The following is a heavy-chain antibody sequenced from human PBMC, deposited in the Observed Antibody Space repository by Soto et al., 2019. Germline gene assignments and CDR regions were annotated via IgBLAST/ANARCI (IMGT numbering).Heavy chain of an antibody. D-gene: IGHD3-22*01. CDR2: IIPIFGTA. CDR3: ARVSGTMIPSYWYFDL. Sequence: QVQLVQSGAEVKKPGSSVKVSCKASGGTFSSYAISWVRQAPGQGLEWMGGIIPIFGTANYAQKFQGRVTITADESTSTAYRELSSLRSEDTAVYYCARVSGTMIPSYWYFDLWGRGTLVTVSS. V-gene: IGHV1-69*01. CDR1: GGTFSSYA. J-gene: IGHJ2*01.